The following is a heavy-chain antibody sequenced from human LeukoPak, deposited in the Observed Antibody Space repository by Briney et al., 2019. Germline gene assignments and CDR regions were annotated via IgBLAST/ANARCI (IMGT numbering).Heavy chain of an antibody. D-gene: IGHD6-6*01. J-gene: IGHJ4*02. CDR2: IYYSGST. CDR1: GGSISSRNYY. CDR3: ARRVAAHTDYFDY. V-gene: IGHV4-39*01. Sequence: SETLSPTCTVSGGSISSRNYYWGWIRQPPGKGLELIGSIYYSGSTYYNPSLKSRVTISVDTSKNQFSLKLISVTAADTAVYYCARRVAAHTDYFDYWGQGTLVTVSS.